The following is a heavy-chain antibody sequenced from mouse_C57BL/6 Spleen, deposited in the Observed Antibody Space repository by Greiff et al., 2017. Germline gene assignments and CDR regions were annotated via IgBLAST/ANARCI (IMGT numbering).Heavy chain of an antibody. CDR1: GFTFSDYY. J-gene: IGHJ1*03. CDR3: ARGASTMVTTRYFDV. CDR2: ISNGGGST. V-gene: IGHV5-12*01. Sequence: EVQVVESGGGLVQPGGSLKLSCAASGFTFSDYYMYWVRQTPEKRLEWVAYISNGGGSTYYPDTVKGRFTISRDNAKNTLYLQMSRLKSEDTAMYYCARGASTMVTTRYFDVWGTGTTVTVSS. D-gene: IGHD2-2*01.